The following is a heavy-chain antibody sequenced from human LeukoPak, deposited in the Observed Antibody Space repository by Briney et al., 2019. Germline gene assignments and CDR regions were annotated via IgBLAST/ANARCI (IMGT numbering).Heavy chain of an antibody. J-gene: IGHJ4*02. CDR3: AREALKDYDFWSGYREFDY. Sequence: ASVKVSCKASRYTFTGYYMHWVRQAPGQGLEWMGWINPNSGGTNYAQKFQGRVTMTRDTSISTAYMELSRLRSDDTAAYYCAREALKDYDFWSGYREFDYWGQGTLVTVSS. CDR1: RYTFTGYY. D-gene: IGHD3-3*01. CDR2: INPNSGGT. V-gene: IGHV1-2*02.